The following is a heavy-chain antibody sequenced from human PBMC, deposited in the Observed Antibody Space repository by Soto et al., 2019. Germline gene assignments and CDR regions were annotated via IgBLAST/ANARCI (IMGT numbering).Heavy chain of an antibody. V-gene: IGHV3-48*02. CDR3: AKYCSSDVCIDY. Sequence: GGSLGLSCASYGFTFSSCSMNWVRQAPGKGLEWVSFISGSGDTKYYADSVKGRFTISRDNAKNSLYLQMSSLRDEDTAVYYCAKYCSSDVCIDYWDQVPFVTFSS. CDR2: ISGSGDTK. CDR1: GFTFSSCS. J-gene: IGHJ4*02. D-gene: IGHD2-8*01.